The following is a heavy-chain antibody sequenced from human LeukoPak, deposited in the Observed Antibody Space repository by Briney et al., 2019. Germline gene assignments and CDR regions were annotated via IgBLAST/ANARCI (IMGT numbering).Heavy chain of an antibody. CDR2: ISSSSSYT. J-gene: IGHJ4*02. CDR3: ARHLAGDSLYRHFDY. CDR1: GFTFSDYY. V-gene: IGHV3-11*06. Sequence: GGSLRLSCAASGFTFSDYYMSWIRQAPGKGLEWVSYISSSSSYTNYVDSVKGRFTISRDNAKNSVFLQMSSLRGDDTAIYYCARHLAGDSLYRHFDYWGQGTLVTVSS. D-gene: IGHD5/OR15-5a*01.